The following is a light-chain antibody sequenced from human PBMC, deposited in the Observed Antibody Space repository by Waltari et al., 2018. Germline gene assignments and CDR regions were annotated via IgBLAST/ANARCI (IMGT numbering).Light chain of an antibody. CDR2: QDS. J-gene: IGLJ2*01. V-gene: IGLV3-1*01. Sequence: SYELTQPPSVSVSPGQTASIPCSGDKLGDKYACWYQQKPGQSPVLVIYQDSKRPSGIPERFSGSNSGNTATLTISGTQAMDEADYYCQAWDSSTARSVFGGGTKLTVL. CDR3: QAWDSSTARSV. CDR1: KLGDKY.